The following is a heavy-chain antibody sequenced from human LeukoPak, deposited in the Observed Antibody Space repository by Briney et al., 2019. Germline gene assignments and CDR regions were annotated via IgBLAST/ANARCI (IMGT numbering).Heavy chain of an antibody. CDR2: FDPEDGET. CDR1: GYTLTELS. D-gene: IGHD2-2*01. V-gene: IGHV1-24*01. J-gene: IGHJ5*02. CDR3: ATGAYCSSTSCYSWFDP. Sequence: ASVKVSCKFSGYTLTELSMHWVRQAPGKGLEWMGGFDPEDGETIYAQKFQGRVTMTEDTSTDTAYMELSSLRSEDTAVYYCATGAYCSSTSCYSWFDPWGQGTLVTVSS.